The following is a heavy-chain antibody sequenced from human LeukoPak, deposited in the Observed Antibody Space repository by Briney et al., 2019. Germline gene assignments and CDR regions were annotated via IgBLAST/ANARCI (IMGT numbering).Heavy chain of an antibody. J-gene: IGHJ4*02. D-gene: IGHD6-13*01. CDR2: TCDSGGST. V-gene: IGHV3-23*01. CDR3: AKGYSSNWYSSDY. Sequence: PGGSLRLSCAASGFIFSSYAMSWVRQAPGKGLEWVSGTCDSGGSTNHADSVKGRFTISRDNSKNTLYLQMNSLRAEDTAVYYCAKGYSSNWYSSDYWGRGTLVTVSS. CDR1: GFIFSSYA.